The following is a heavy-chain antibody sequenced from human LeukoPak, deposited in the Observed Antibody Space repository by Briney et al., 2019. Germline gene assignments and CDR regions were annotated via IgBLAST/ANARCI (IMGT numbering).Heavy chain of an antibody. V-gene: IGHV3-7*05. J-gene: IGHJ3*02. CDR1: GFTFSSHW. D-gene: IGHD6-19*01. CDR3: ARGMEHQWLRAFDI. Sequence: GGPLRLPCAACGFTFSSHWMSWLPHARGKALEWVANIKQYGKEEYYVHSVKGRFTISRDHDENSLYLQMNSVRGEDTAVYYCARGMEHQWLRAFDIWGQGAMVTVSS. CDR2: IKQYGKEE.